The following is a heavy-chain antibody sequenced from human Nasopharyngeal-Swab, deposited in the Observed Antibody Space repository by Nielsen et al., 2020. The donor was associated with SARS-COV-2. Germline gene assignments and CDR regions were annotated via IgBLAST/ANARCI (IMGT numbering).Heavy chain of an antibody. J-gene: IGHJ4*02. D-gene: IGHD1-26*01. V-gene: IGHV1-69*04. CDR2: IIPILGIA. Sequence: VKVSCKASGGTFSSYAISWVRQAPGQGLEWMGRIIPILGIANYAQKFQGRVTITADNSTSTAYMELSSLRSEDTAVYYCAREGVGATGRSDYWGQGTLVTVSS. CDR3: AREGVGATGRSDY. CDR1: GGTFSSYA.